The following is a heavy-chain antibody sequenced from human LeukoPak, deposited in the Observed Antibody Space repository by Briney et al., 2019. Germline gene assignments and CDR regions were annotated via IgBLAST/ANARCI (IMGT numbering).Heavy chain of an antibody. CDR1: GYTFTSYG. V-gene: IGHV1-69*06. J-gene: IGHJ3*02. CDR2: IIPIFGTA. Sequence: SVKVSCKASGYTFTSYGISWVRQAPGQGLEWMGGIIPIFGTANYAQKFQGRVTITADKSTSTAYMELSSLRSEDTAVYYCARAPEPYYYDSSGYRGAFDIWGQGTMVTVSS. D-gene: IGHD3-22*01. CDR3: ARAPEPYYYDSSGYRGAFDI.